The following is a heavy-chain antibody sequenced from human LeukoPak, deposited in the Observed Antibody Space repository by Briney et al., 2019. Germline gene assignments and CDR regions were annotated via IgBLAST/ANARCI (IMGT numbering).Heavy chain of an antibody. CDR3: ARRVGIAAAGNFDY. CDR1: GFTFSSYW. D-gene: IGHD6-13*01. J-gene: IGHJ4*02. CDR2: IKQDGSEK. Sequence: PGGSLRLSCAASGFTFSSYWMSWVRQAPGKGLERVANIKQDGSEKYYVDSVKGRFTISRDNAKNSLYLQMNSLRAEDTAVYYCARRVGIAAAGNFDYWGQGTLVTVSS. V-gene: IGHV3-7*01.